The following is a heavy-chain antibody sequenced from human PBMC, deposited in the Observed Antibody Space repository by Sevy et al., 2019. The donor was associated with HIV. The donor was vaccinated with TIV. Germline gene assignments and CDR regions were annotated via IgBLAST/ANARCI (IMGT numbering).Heavy chain of an antibody. V-gene: IGHV3-7*03. CDR1: GFTFSSYW. J-gene: IGHJ5*02. Sequence: GGSLRLSCAASGFTFSSYWMSWVRQAPGKGLEWVANIKQDGSEKYYVDSVKGRFTISRDNAKNSLYLQMNSLTAEDGAVYYCARALGYCSGGSCYLPGGWFDPWGQGTLVTVSS. CDR3: ARALGYCSGGSCYLPGGWFDP. D-gene: IGHD2-15*01. CDR2: IKQDGSEK.